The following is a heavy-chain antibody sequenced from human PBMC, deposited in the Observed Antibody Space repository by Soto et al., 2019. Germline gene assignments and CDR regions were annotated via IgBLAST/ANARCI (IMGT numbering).Heavy chain of an antibody. Sequence: SETLSLTCTVSGDSITASYSNWAWIRQPPGKGLEWIGTSYYSGTTSQNPPLRSRITISGDTSRNQFSLNLRSVTAADSGVYYCAKLVRDGGRRSDRDHWGQGTLFTVSS. CDR1: GDSITASYSN. V-gene: IGHV4-39*01. CDR3: AKLVRDGGRRSDRDH. J-gene: IGHJ4*02. D-gene: IGHD2-15*01. CDR2: SYYSGTT.